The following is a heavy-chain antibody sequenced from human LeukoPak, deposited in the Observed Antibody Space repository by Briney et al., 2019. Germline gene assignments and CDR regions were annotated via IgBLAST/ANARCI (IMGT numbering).Heavy chain of an antibody. Sequence: SETLSLTCTASGGSISSYYWSWIRQPAGKGLEWIGRIYTSGSTNYNPSLKSRVTMSVDTSKNQFSLKLSSVTAADTAVYYCATSYGSGLNYYYGMDVWGQGTTVTVSS. D-gene: IGHD3-10*01. CDR1: GGSISSYY. V-gene: IGHV4-4*07. CDR3: ATSYGSGLNYYYGMDV. CDR2: IYTSGST. J-gene: IGHJ6*02.